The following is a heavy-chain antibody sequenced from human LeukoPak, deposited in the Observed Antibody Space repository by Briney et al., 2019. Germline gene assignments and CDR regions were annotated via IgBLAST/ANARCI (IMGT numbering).Heavy chain of an antibody. Sequence: GGSLRLSCAASGFSFSIYNMIWVRQAPGKGLEWVSGISWNSGSMDYADSVKGRFTISRDNAKNTLYLQMNSLRAEDTAMYFCARDLGSGGSCYRNWGQGTLVTVSS. J-gene: IGHJ4*02. D-gene: IGHD2-15*01. CDR3: ARDLGSGGSCYRN. V-gene: IGHV3-9*01. CDR2: ISWNSGSM. CDR1: GFSFSIYN.